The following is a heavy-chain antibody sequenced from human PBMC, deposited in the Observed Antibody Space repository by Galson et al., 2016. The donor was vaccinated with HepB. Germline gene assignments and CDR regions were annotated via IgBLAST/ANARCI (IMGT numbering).Heavy chain of an antibody. D-gene: IGHD5-18*01. Sequence: PALVKPTQTLTLTCTFSGFSLTTSGAGVGWIRQPPGKALEWLALIYWDDDKRYSPSLKSRLTITRDTSKNQVVLTMTNMDPVDTATYFCARPSTGFGIHTAVDFWGPGAMVTVSS. CDR1: GFSLTTSGAG. CDR3: ARPSTGFGIHTAVDF. CDR2: IYWDDDK. J-gene: IGHJ3*01. V-gene: IGHV2-5*02.